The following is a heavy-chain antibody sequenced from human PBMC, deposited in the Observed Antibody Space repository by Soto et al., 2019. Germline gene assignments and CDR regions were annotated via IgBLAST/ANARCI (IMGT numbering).Heavy chain of an antibody. CDR1: GYTFTSYA. J-gene: IGHJ6*02. D-gene: IGHD5-12*01. CDR2: INAGNGNT. CDR3: ARSEIIVATIGNYYYGMDV. Sequence: ASVKVSCKASGYTFTSYAMHWVRQAPGQRLEWMGWINAGNGNTKYSQKFQGRVTITRDTSASTAYMELSSLRSEDTAVYYCARSEIIVATIGNYYYGMDVWGQGTTVTVSS. V-gene: IGHV1-3*01.